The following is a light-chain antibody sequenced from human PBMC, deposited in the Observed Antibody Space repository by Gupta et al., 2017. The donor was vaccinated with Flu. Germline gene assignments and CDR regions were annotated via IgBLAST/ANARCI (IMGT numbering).Light chain of an antibody. CDR3: KQALQIPIT. CDR1: QILLHSTGYTY. Sequence: DVVMTQSPLYLPVTSGEPAYISCRSSQILLHSTGYTYIGWYMQKPGQSPHLLFHLGSNRASGVPDRFSGSGSGTDFTLKISRVAADDVGVYYCKQALQIPITFGQGTRLEIK. CDR2: LGS. J-gene: IGKJ5*01. V-gene: IGKV2-28*01.